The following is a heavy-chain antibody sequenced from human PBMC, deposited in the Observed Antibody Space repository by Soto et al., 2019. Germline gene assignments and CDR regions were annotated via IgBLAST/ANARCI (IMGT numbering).Heavy chain of an antibody. CDR2: IYYSGST. CDR3: ATTSRSSPLNYYYMDV. V-gene: IGHV4-59*08. CDR1: GGSISSYY. J-gene: IGHJ6*03. Sequence: PSETLSLTCIVSGGSISSYYWSWIRQPPGKGLEWIGNIYYSGSTNYNPSLKSRVTISVDTSKNQFSLKLSSVTAADTAVYYCATTSRSSPLNYYYMDVWGKGTTVTVSS. D-gene: IGHD1-26*01.